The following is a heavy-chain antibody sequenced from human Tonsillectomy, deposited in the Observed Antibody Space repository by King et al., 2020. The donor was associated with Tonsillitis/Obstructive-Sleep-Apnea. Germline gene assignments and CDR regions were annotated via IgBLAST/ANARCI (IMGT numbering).Heavy chain of an antibody. CDR1: GYTFTRYA. CDR3: ARFDVVVLPPGIGQDYYYFYMDV. Sequence: QLVQSGSELKKPGASVKVSCKASGYTFTRYAMSWVRQAPGQGLEWMGWINTNTGNATYAQGITGRFVFSLDTSVGTAYLQITSLKTEDTAVCYCARFDVVVLPPGIGQDYYYFYMDVWGKGTTVTVSS. CDR2: INTNTGNA. J-gene: IGHJ6*03. D-gene: IGHD2-2*02. V-gene: IGHV7-4-1*02.